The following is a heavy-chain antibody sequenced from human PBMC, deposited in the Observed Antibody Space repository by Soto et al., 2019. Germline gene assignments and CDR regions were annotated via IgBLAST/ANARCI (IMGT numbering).Heavy chain of an antibody. V-gene: IGHV3-11*01. Sequence: QVQLVESGGGLVQPGGSLRLSCAASGFTFSDYYMTWIRQAPGGGLEWVSFIGSGGSIIYYADSVKGRFTISRDEAKKSQYLQMNGLRAEDRAVYYCAIFKVGRGANYYHYIDVWGKGNTVTLSS. CDR1: GFTFSDYY. CDR2: IGSGGSII. J-gene: IGHJ6*03. D-gene: IGHD1-26*01. CDR3: AIFKVGRGANYYHYIDV.